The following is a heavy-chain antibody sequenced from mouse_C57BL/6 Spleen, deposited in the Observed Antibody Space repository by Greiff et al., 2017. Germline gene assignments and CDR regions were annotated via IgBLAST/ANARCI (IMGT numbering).Heavy chain of an antibody. J-gene: IGHJ1*03. CDR3: ATGYFDV. Sequence: QVQLQQPGAELVKPGASVKLSCKASGYTFTSYWMQCVKQRPGQGLEWIGEIDPSDSYTNYNQKFKGKATLTVDTSSSPAYMQLSSLTSEDSAVYYCATGYFDVWGTGTTVTVSS. CDR1: GYTFTSYW. CDR2: IDPSDSYT. V-gene: IGHV1-50*01.